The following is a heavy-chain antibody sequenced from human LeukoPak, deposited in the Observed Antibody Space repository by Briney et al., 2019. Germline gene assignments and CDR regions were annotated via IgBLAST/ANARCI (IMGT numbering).Heavy chain of an antibody. J-gene: IGHJ4*02. V-gene: IGHV4-34*01. CDR1: GGSFSGFY. CDR2: INHRGST. CDR3: ARGDEDDYVWGTYHRFDY. Sequence: SETLSLTCAVYGGSFSGFYWSWLRQPPGKGLEWIGEINHRGSTNYNPSLKSRVTISVDTSKNQFSLKLSSVTAADTAVYYCARGDEDDYVWGTYHRFDYWGQGTLVTVSS. D-gene: IGHD3-16*02.